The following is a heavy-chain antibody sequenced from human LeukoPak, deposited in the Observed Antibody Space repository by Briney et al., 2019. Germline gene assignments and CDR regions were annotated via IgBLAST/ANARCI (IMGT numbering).Heavy chain of an antibody. Sequence: GGSLRLSCAASGFTFSSYAMTWVRQAPGKGLEWVSVISNSGGNTYYADSMKGRFTVSRDNSKNTLYLQMDSLRAEDTAVYYCAKDVGKWESLHFFDYWGQGTLVTVSS. V-gene: IGHV3-23*01. D-gene: IGHD1-26*01. CDR2: ISNSGGNT. J-gene: IGHJ4*02. CDR1: GFTFSSYA. CDR3: AKDVGKWESLHFFDY.